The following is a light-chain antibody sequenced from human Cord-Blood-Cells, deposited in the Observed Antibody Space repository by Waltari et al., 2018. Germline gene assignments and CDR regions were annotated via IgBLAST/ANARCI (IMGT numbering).Light chain of an antibody. J-gene: IGLJ3*02. Sequence: SYELTQPPSVSVSPGQTARITCSGDALPKQYAYWYQQKPGQAPVLVIYKDSERASVIPERLSGSSSRTTFTLTISGVQAEDEADYYCQSADSSVTWVFGGGTKLTVL. V-gene: IGLV3-25*03. CDR3: QSADSSVTWV. CDR2: KDS. CDR1: ALPKQY.